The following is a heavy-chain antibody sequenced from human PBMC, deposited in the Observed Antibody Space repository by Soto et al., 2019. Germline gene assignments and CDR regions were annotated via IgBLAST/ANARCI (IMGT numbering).Heavy chain of an antibody. CDR2: ISSDGRNK. J-gene: IGHJ5*02. V-gene: IGHV3-30*04. Sequence: GGSLRLSCAVSGFTFSSYSIHWVRQAPGKGLEWVAVISSDGRNKYYPDSVKGRFTISRDNSKNTLYLQMNSLRAEDTAVYYCAKGSNWNYRDWFDPWAQGTLVTVSS. CDR3: AKGSNWNYRDWFDP. CDR1: GFTFSSYS. D-gene: IGHD1-7*01.